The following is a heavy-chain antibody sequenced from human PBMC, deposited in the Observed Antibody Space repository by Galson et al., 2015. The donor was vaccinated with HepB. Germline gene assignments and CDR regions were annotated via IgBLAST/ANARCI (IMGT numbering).Heavy chain of an antibody. Sequence: SLRLSCAASGFTFVDYGLSWVRQPPGEGLEWVSGINWNAGSKAYADSVKGRFTISRDNARYSLYLQMNSLRAEDTALYYCARYHRSASEYYGSGSYYLWLNYNHYDMDVWGQGTTVTVSS. CDR1: GFTFVDYG. D-gene: IGHD3-10*01. CDR2: INWNAGSK. CDR3: ARYHRSASEYYGSGSYYLWLNYNHYDMDV. J-gene: IGHJ6*02. V-gene: IGHV3-20*04.